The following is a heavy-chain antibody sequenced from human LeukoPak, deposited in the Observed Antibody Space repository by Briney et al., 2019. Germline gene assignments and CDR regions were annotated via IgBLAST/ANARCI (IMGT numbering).Heavy chain of an antibody. CDR3: ARDYYDSSGYYLVLDY. J-gene: IGHJ4*02. V-gene: IGHV1-2*02. Sequence: ASVKVSCKASGYTFTDYYMHWVRQAPGQGLEWMGWINPNSGGTNYAQKFQGRVTMTRDTSISTAYMELSRLRSDDTAVYYCARDYYDSSGYYLVLDYWGQGTLVTVSS. CDR1: GYTFTDYY. D-gene: IGHD3-22*01. CDR2: INPNSGGT.